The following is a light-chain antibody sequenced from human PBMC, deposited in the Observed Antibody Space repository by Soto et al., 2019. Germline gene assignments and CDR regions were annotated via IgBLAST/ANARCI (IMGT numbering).Light chain of an antibody. CDR1: SSNIGDNF. V-gene: IGLV1-51*01. J-gene: IGLJ2*01. CDR2: DNY. Sequence: QSVLTQPPSVSAAPGQKVTISCSGSSSNIGDNFVSWYQHLPGTAPKLLIYDNYKRPSGIPDRFSGSKAGTSATLCITGLQTGDEADYYCGTWDSSLNGYVVFGGGTQLTVL. CDR3: GTWDSSLNGYVV.